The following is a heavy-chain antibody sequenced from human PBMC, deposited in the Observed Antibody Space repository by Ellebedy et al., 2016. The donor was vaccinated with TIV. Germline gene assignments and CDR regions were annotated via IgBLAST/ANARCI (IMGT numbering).Heavy chain of an antibody. CDR2: IWYDGSNK. V-gene: IGHV3-33*08. D-gene: IGHD3-22*01. CDR3: ARVSYYDSSGSVDY. J-gene: IGHJ4*02. CDR1: GFTFSSYV. Sequence: PGGSLRLSCAASGFTFSSYVMHWVRQAPGKGLEWVAVIWYDGSNKYYADSVKGRFTISRDNSKNTLYLQMNSLRAEDTAVYYCARVSYYDSSGSVDYWGQGTLVTVSS.